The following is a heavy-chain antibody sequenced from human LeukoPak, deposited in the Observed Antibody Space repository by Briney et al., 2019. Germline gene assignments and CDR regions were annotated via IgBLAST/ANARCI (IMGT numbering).Heavy chain of an antibody. CDR2: ISCSSSYI. J-gene: IGHJ6*02. D-gene: IGHD6-6*01. CDR1: GFTFSSYS. CDR3: ARDLLTHSSSSYYYYYGMDV. Sequence: GGSLRLSCAASGFTFSSYSMNWVRQAPGKGLEWVSSISCSSSYIYYADSVKGRFTISRDNAKNSLYLQMNSLRAEDTAVYYCARDLLTHSSSSYYYYYGMDVWGQGTTVTVSS. V-gene: IGHV3-21*01.